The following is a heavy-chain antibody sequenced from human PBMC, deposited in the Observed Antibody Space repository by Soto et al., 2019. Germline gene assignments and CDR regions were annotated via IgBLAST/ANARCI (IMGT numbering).Heavy chain of an antibody. Sequence: EVPLVESGGDLVQPGGSLRLSFAASESTFRGYWMQWVRQAPGKGLVWVSRVNGDGNGTIYGDSVKGRFTASRDNPETDLFLKMSSLKVDDTDIYSWARGSSHHAFYSWGQGTMVIVSS. CDR1: ESTFRGYW. V-gene: IGHV3-74*01. CDR2: VNGDGNGT. CDR3: ARGSSHHAFYS. J-gene: IGHJ3*02.